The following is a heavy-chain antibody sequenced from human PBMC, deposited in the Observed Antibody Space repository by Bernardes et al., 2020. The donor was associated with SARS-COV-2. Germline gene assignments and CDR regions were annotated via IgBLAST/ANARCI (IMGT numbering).Heavy chain of an antibody. V-gene: IGHV1-2*02. J-gene: IGHJ3*02. CDR3: ARDLDRLYSGSRTDAFDI. CDR1: GYTLRDYY. CDR2: INPPSGRT. D-gene: IGHD1-26*01. Sequence: ASVKVSCKASGYTLRDYYIHWVRQAPGQGLEWMGWINPPSGRTNYAQKFQGRVTVTRDTSLSTAYMELSRLTSDDTAVYYCARDLDRLYSGSRTDAFDIWGQGTMVTVSS.